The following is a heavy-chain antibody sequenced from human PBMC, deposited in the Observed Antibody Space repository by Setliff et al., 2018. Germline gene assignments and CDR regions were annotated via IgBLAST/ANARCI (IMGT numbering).Heavy chain of an antibody. CDR2: IRSKAYGETT. CDR3: TTYCDSTTCALDY. CDR1: GLTFGDYA. V-gene: IGHV3-49*04. D-gene: IGHD2-2*01. Sequence: GGSLRLSCTASGLTFGDYAMGWVRQAPGMGLEWVGYIRSKAYGETTEYAASVEDRFTISRDDPKNTAYLQMNSLKTDDTGVYYCTTYCDSTTCALDYWGQGILVTVSS. J-gene: IGHJ4*02.